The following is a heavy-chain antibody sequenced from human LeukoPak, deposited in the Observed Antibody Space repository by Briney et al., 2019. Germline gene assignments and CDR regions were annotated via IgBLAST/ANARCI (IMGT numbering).Heavy chain of an antibody. Sequence: SETLSLTCTVSGGSISGGSYYWSWIRQPAGKGLEWIGRIYTSGSTNYNPSLKSRVTISVDTSKNQFSLKLSSVTAADTAVYYCARAVGFPPYQLDYWGQGTLVTVSS. CDR1: GGSISGGSYY. CDR2: IYTSGST. J-gene: IGHJ4*02. V-gene: IGHV4-61*02. CDR3: ARAVGFPPYQLDY. D-gene: IGHD2-2*01.